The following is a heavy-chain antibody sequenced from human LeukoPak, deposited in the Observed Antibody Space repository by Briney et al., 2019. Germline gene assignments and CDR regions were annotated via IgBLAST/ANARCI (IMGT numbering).Heavy chain of an antibody. CDR3: ARVEDGSSWYPPDY. CDR2: ISTYNGNT. J-gene: IGHJ4*02. D-gene: IGHD6-13*01. V-gene: IGHV1-18*01. CDR1: GYTFTSYG. Sequence: AASVKVSCKASGYTFTSYGISWVRQAPGQGREWMGWISTYNGNTNYAQKLQGRVTMTTDTSTSTAYMELRSLRSDDTAVYYCARVEDGSSWYPPDYWGQGTLVTVSS.